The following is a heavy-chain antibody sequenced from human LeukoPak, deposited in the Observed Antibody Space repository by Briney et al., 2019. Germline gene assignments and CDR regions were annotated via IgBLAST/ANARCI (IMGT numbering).Heavy chain of an antibody. Sequence: SETLSLTCTVSGYSISSGYYWSWIRQPPGKVLEWIGEINHSRSTNYNPSLKSRVTISVDTSKNQFSLKLSSVTAADTAVYYCARALGTYVWGSYRSGPFDYWGQGTLVTVSS. CDR3: ARALGTYVWGSYRSGPFDY. V-gene: IGHV4-38-2*02. D-gene: IGHD3-16*02. CDR1: GYSISSGYY. CDR2: INHSRST. J-gene: IGHJ4*02.